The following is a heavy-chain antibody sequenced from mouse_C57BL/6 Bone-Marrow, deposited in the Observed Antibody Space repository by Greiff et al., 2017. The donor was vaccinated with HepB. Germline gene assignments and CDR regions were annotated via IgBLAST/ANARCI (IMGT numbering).Heavy chain of an antibody. D-gene: IGHD4-1*01. CDR1: GYTFTDYY. CDR3: ARVGTGKGYYFDY. CDR2: IYPGSGNT. Sequence: QVQLQQSGAELVRPGASVKLSCKASGYTFTDYYINWVKQRPGQGLEWIARIYPGSGNTYYNEKFKGKATLTAEKSSSTAYMQLSSLTSEDSAVYFCARVGTGKGYYFDYWGQGTTLTVSS. J-gene: IGHJ2*01. V-gene: IGHV1-76*01.